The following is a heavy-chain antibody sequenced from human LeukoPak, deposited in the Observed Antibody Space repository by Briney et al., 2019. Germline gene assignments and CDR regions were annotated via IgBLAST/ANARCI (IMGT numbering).Heavy chain of an antibody. CDR2: LDPEDGET. J-gene: IGHJ6*02. V-gene: IGHV1-24*01. Sequence: VASVKVSCKVSGYTLTELSMHWVRQAPGKGLEWMGGLDPEDGETIYAQKFQGRVTMTEDTSTDTAYMELSSLRSEDTAVYYCATLIYYYGMDVWGQGTTVTVSS. CDR3: ATLIYYYGMDV. CDR1: GYTLTELS.